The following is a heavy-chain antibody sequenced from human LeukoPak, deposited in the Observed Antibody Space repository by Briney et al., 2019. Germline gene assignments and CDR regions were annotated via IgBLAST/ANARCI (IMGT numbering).Heavy chain of an antibody. CDR3: ARDQGKDYYDSSGCDY. CDR2: IIPIFGTA. D-gene: IGHD3-22*01. J-gene: IGHJ4*02. V-gene: IGHV1-69*13. Sequence: SVKVSCKASGGTFSSYAISWVRQAPGQGLEWMGGIIPIFGTANYAQKFQGRVTITADESTSTAYMELRSLRSDDTAVYYCARDQGKDYYDSSGCDYWGQGTLVTVSS. CDR1: GGTFSSYA.